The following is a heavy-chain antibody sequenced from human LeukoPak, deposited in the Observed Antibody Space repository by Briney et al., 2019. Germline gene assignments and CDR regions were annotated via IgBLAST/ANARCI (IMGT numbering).Heavy chain of an antibody. CDR1: GFTFSSYA. J-gene: IGHJ4*02. CDR2: ISGSGGST. Sequence: GGSLRLSCAASGFTFSSYAMSWVRQAPGKGLEWVSAISGSGGSTYYADSVKGRFTISRDYSKNTLYLQMNSLRAEDTAVYYCAKTPGIAAAGTDYFDYWGQGTLVTVSS. CDR3: AKTPGIAAAGTDYFDY. V-gene: IGHV3-23*01. D-gene: IGHD6-13*01.